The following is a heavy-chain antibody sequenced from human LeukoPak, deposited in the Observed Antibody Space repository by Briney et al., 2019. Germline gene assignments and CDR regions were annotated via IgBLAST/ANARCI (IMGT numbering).Heavy chain of an antibody. CDR1: GFTFSSYW. CDR3: APSSLTYSSGWYGY. J-gene: IGHJ4*02. V-gene: IGHV3-74*01. CDR2: INADGSST. Sequence: GGSLRVSCAATGFTFSSYWMHWVRQAPGKGLVWVSRINADGSSTSYADSVKGRFTISRDNAKNTLYLQMNSLRAEDTAVYYCAPSSLTYSSGWYGYWGQGTLVTVSS. D-gene: IGHD6-19*01.